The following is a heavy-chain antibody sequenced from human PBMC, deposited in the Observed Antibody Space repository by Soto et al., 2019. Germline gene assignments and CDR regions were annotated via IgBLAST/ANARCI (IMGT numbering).Heavy chain of an antibody. V-gene: IGHV1-69*12. CDR2: IIPIFGTA. D-gene: IGHD3-10*01. Sequence: QVQLVQSGAEVKKPGSSVKVSCKASGGTFSSYAISWVRQAPGQGLEWMGGIIPIFGTANYAQKFQGRVXIXAXXSTSTAYMELSSLRSEDTAVYYCARASYSGTTSDYWGQGTLVTVSS. J-gene: IGHJ4*02. CDR3: ARASYSGTTSDY. CDR1: GGTFSSYA.